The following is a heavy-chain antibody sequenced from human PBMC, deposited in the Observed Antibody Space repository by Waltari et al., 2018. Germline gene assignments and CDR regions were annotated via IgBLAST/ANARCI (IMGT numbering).Heavy chain of an antibody. Sequence: QVQLQESGPGLVKPTHTLSLTCTVSGEPISDDVSRWTYWTWIRQSAGKGLEWIGHIYSSGGVNYNPSRRSRVTSSLDTPKSHFTLKLTSVTAADTAVYYCANRGVGNYFKYFRLWSPGTLVTVSS. J-gene: IGHJ1*01. CDR2: IYSSGGV. CDR3: ANRGVGNYFKYFRL. CDR1: GEPISDDVSRWTY. D-gene: IGHD1-7*01. V-gene: IGHV4-61*02.